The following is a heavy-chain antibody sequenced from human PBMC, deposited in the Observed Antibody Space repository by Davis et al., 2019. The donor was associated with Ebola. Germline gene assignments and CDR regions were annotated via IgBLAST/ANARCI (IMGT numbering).Heavy chain of an antibody. Sequence: MPSETLSLTCLVSGDSMSSGTYSWNWLRKPPGKGLEWIGYTHYDRDTSYNPSLQSRATISVDMSKNLVSLILSSVTAADTAVYYCAADRGLTARGGVGMDVWGQGTTVTVSS. CDR2: THYDRDT. CDR3: AADRGLTARGGVGMDV. V-gene: IGHV4-61*01. CDR1: GDSMSSGTYS. D-gene: IGHD3-3*01. J-gene: IGHJ6*02.